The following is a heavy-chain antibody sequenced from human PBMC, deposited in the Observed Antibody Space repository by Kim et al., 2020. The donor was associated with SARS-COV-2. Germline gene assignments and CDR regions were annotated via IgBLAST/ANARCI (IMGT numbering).Heavy chain of an antibody. V-gene: IGHV3-48*03. D-gene: IGHD3-16*01. CDR1: GFTFSSYE. CDR2: ISSSGTTI. CDR3: ARGLAQCATPYYFDY. Sequence: GGSLRLSCAASGFTFSSYEMNWVRQAPGKGLEWVSYISSSGTTIYYADSVKGRFSVSRDNTKNSLYLQMNSLRAEDTAVYYCARGLAQCATPYYFDYWGQEPWSPSPQ. J-gene: IGHJ4*01.